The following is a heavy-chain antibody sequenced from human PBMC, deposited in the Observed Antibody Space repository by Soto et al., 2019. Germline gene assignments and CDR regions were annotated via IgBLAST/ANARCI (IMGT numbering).Heavy chain of an antibody. CDR2: ISDNGSEK. CDR3: AKDRGHYGSGSYYGTLHYYGMDV. D-gene: IGHD3-10*01. V-gene: IGHV3-30*18. Sequence: QVQLEESGGGGVQPGRSRRLSCAASGLTFNNYDMHWVPQAPARGLVWVPVISDNGSEKYYGDSVKGRFTFSRDNSKNTLYLQMNSLRGDDTAVYYCAKDRGHYGSGSYYGTLHYYGMDVWGQGTTVTVSS. CDR1: GLTFNNYD. J-gene: IGHJ6*02.